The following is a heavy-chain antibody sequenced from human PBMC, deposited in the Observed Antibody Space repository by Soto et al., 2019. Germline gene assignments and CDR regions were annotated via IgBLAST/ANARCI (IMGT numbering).Heavy chain of an antibody. J-gene: IGHJ6*02. V-gene: IGHV3-30*18. D-gene: IGHD3-16*01. CDR2: ISYDGSNS. CDR3: AKGILSATFAPYAMDV. CDR1: GFPFNNYA. Sequence: QVQLVESGGGVVQPGTSLRLSCAASGFPFNNYAMHWVRQRAGKGLDWVAVISYDGSNSYYSDSVKGRFTVSRDRSKNTQSLQMNSLRVEDTAVYYCAKGILSATFAPYAMDVWGQGTTVTVSS.